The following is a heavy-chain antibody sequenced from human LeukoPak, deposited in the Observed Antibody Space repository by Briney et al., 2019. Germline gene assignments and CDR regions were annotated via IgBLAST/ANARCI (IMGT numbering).Heavy chain of an antibody. J-gene: IGHJ4*02. Sequence: ASVKVSCKASGYTFTSYGISWVRQAPGQGLEWMGRISAYNGNTNYAQKLQGRVTMTTDTSTSTAYMELRSLRSDDTAVYYCAKDPASYYYGSGSYSSRVDWGQGTLVTVSS. CDR2: ISAYNGNT. V-gene: IGHV1-18*01. CDR1: GYTFTSYG. D-gene: IGHD3-10*01. CDR3: AKDPASYYYGSGSYSSRVD.